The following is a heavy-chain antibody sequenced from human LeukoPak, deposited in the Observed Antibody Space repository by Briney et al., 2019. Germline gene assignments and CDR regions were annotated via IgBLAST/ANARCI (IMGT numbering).Heavy chain of an antibody. Sequence: GESLKISCKGSEYSFTDYWIGWVRQMPGKGLEWMGIIYPGDSDTRYSPSFEGQAAISADKSLNTAYLHWSSLKASDTAMYYCARLRGSSSSGALLYWGQGTLVTVSS. CDR2: IYPGDSDT. CDR3: ARLRGSSSSGALLY. J-gene: IGHJ4*02. V-gene: IGHV5-51*01. CDR1: EYSFTDYW. D-gene: IGHD6-6*01.